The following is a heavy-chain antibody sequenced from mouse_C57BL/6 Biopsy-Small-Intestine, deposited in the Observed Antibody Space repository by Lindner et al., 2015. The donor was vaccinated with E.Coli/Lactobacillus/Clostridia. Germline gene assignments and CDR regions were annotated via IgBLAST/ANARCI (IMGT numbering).Heavy chain of an antibody. V-gene: IGHV1-82*01. D-gene: IGHD2-3*01. Sequence: VQLQESGPELVKPGASVKISCKASGYAFSSSWMNWVKQRPGKGLEWIGRIYPGDGDTNYNGKFKGKATLTADKSSSTAYMQLSSLTSEDSAVYFCARGWLLPFLDVWGTGTTVTVSS. CDR3: ARGWLLPFLDV. CDR2: IYPGDGDT. CDR1: GYAFSSSW. J-gene: IGHJ1*03.